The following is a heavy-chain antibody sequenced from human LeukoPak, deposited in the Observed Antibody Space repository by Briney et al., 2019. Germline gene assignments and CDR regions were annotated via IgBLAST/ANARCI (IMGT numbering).Heavy chain of an antibody. J-gene: IGHJ4*02. Sequence: SVKVSCKASGGTFSSYAISWVRQAPGQGLEWMGGIIPIFGTANYAQKFQGRVTITTDESTSTAYMELSSLRSEDTAVYYCARLCSSTSCEGGGYWGQGTLVTVSS. CDR2: IIPIFGTA. CDR1: GGTFSSYA. CDR3: ARLCSSTSCEGGGY. V-gene: IGHV1-69*05. D-gene: IGHD2-2*01.